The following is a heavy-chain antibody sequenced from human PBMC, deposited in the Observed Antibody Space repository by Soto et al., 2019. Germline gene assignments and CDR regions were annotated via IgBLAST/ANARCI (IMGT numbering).Heavy chain of an antibody. CDR2: INVSGGST. D-gene: IGHD2-15*01. V-gene: IGHV3-23*01. J-gene: IGHJ3*02. CDR3: AKPRTVVIIAADAFDI. Sequence: GGSLRLSCTASGFTFSSYAMSWVRQAPGEGLEWVSAINVSGGSTYYADSVKGRFTISRDNSKNTLYLQMDSLRAEDTAVYYCAKPRTVVIIAADAFDIWGQGTMVTVSS. CDR1: GFTFSSYA.